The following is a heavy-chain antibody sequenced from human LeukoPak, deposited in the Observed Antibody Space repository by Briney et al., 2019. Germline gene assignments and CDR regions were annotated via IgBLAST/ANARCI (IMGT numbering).Heavy chain of an antibody. CDR1: GYTLSNYD. CDR2: VSPKTGDT. D-gene: IGHD1-26*01. Sequence: ASVKVSCKASGYTLSNYDINWIRQATGQGLDWMGWVSPKTGDTGYTQKFRGRVTMTWNTSINTAYMELSGLRSDDTAVYYCAREFSRVGATKKEWNFDYWGQGTLVTVSS. CDR3: AREFSRVGATKKEWNFDY. J-gene: IGHJ4*02. V-gene: IGHV1-8*01.